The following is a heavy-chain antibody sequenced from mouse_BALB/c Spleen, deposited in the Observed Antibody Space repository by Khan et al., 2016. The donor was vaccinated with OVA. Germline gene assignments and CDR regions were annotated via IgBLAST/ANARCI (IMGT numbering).Heavy chain of an antibody. CDR1: GYSITSGYY. Sequence: EVQLQESGPGLVKPSQSLSLTCSVTGYSITSGYYWNWIRQFPGNKLEWMGYISYDGSNNYNPSLKNRISITRDTSKNQFFLKLNSGTTEDTATYYCARDWDAMDYWGQGTSVTVSS. V-gene: IGHV3-6*02. CDR3: ARDWDAMDY. J-gene: IGHJ4*01. CDR2: ISYDGSN.